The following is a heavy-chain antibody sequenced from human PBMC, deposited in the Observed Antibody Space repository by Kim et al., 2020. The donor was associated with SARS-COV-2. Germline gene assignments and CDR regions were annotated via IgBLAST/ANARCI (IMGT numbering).Heavy chain of an antibody. Sequence: ASVKVSCKASGYTFTSYAMHWVRQAPGQRLEWMGWINAGNGNTKYSQKFQGRVTITRDTSASTAYMELSSLRSEDTAVYYCARAYYYGSGIDWNWFDPWGQGTLVTVSS. CDR2: INAGNGNT. CDR3: ARAYYYGSGIDWNWFDP. J-gene: IGHJ5*02. V-gene: IGHV1-3*01. CDR1: GYTFTSYA. D-gene: IGHD3-10*01.